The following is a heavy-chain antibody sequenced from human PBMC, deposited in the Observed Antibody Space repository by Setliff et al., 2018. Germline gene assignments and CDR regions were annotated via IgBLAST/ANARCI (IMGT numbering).Heavy chain of an antibody. CDR2: INPSSGRT. CDR3: ARVYGYSYGYEVYYYYGMDV. Sequence: ASVKVSCKASGYTFTSYHMHWVRQAPGLGLEWMGTINPSSGRTSYAQKFQGRVTMTRDTSTSTVYMELSSLRSEDTAVYYCARVYGYSYGYEVYYYYGMDVWGQGTTVTVSS. J-gene: IGHJ6*02. V-gene: IGHV1-46*01. CDR1: GYTFTSYH. D-gene: IGHD5-18*01.